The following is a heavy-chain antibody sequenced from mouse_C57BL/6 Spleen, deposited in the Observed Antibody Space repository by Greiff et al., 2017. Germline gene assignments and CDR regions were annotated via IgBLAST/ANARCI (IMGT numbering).Heavy chain of an antibody. J-gene: IGHJ2*01. D-gene: IGHD1-1*01. Sequence: ESGPGLVKPSQSLSLTCSVTGYSITSGYYWYWIRQFPGNTLEWMGYISYDGSNNYNPSLKNRISITRDTSKNQFFLKLNSMTTEDTATYYCAGGGLITTVVERGYYFDYWGQGTTLTVSS. CDR1: GYSITSGYY. CDR3: AGGGLITTVVERGYYFDY. V-gene: IGHV3-6*01. CDR2: ISYDGSN.